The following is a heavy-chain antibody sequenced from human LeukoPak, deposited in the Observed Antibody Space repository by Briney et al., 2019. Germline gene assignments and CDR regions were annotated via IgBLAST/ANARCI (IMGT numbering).Heavy chain of an antibody. V-gene: IGHV3-30*18. D-gene: IGHD6-19*01. J-gene: IGHJ4*02. CDR2: ISYDGSDK. Sequence: GKSLRLSCAASGFTFSTYGMHWVRQAPGKGLEWVADISYDGSDKYYGDSVKGRFTISRDNSKDTLYLQMNSLRAEDTAVYYRAKGHASEPQYSSGWYDDFDYWGKGTLVTVSS. CDR3: AKGHASEPQYSSGWYDDFDY. CDR1: GFTFSTYG.